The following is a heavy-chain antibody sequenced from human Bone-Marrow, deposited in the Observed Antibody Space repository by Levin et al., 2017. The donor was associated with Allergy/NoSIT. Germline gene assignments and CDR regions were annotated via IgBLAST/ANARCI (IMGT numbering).Heavy chain of an antibody. D-gene: IGHD6-25*01. J-gene: IGHJ5*02. Sequence: GASVKVSCKASGYTFTSYDINWVRQATGQGLEWMGWMNPNSGNTGYAQKFQGRVTMTRNTSISTAYMELSSLRSEDTAVYYCARGPHGSVAAKLGWFDPWGQGTLVTVSS. V-gene: IGHV1-8*01. CDR3: ARGPHGSVAAKLGWFDP. CDR2: MNPNSGNT. CDR1: GYTFTSYD.